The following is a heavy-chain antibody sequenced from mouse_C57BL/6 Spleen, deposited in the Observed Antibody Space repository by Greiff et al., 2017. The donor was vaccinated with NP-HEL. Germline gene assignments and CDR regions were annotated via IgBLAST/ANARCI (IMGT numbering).Heavy chain of an antibody. Sequence: EVQLQQSGPELVKPGASVKMSCKASGYTFTDYNMHWVKQSHGKSLEWIGYINPNNGGTSYNQKFKGKATLTVNKSSSTAYMELRSLTSEDSAVYYCARHPLHYYGSSDYAMDYWGQGTSVTVSS. CDR1: GYTFTDYN. J-gene: IGHJ4*01. CDR2: INPNNGGT. D-gene: IGHD1-1*01. CDR3: ARHPLHYYGSSDYAMDY. V-gene: IGHV1-22*01.